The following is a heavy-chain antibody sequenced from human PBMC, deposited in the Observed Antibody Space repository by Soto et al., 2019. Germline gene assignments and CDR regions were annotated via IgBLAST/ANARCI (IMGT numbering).Heavy chain of an antibody. V-gene: IGHV1-69*13. J-gene: IGHJ4*02. CDR3: ARESRYCSGGSCYFLPGIDY. CDR1: GYTFTSYG. Sequence: SVKVSCKASGYTFTSYGISWVRQDPGQGLEWMGGIIPIFGTANYAQKFQGRVTITADESTSTAYMELSSLRSEDTAVYYCARESRYCSGGSCYFLPGIDYWGQGTLVTVSS. D-gene: IGHD2-15*01. CDR2: IIPIFGTA.